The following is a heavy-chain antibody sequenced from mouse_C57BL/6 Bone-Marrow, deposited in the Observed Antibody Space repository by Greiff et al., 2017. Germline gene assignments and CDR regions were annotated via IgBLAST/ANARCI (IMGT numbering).Heavy chain of an antibody. CDR3: TTFYYGNFWPF. J-gene: IGHJ2*01. V-gene: IGHV14-4*01. Sequence: VQLQQSGAELVRPGASVKLSCTASGFNIKDDYMHWVKQRPEQGLEWIGWIDPEDGDTEYASKFQGKATITADTSSNTAYLQLSSLTSEDTAVDYCTTFYYGNFWPFWGQGTTLTVSS. CDR1: GFNIKDDY. D-gene: IGHD2-1*01. CDR2: IDPEDGDT.